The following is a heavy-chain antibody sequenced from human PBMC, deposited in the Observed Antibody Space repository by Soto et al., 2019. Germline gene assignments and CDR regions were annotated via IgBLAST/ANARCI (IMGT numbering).Heavy chain of an antibody. CDR2: IYPGDSDT. D-gene: IGHD6-13*01. CDR3: ARLAVYSSSWYYYYYGMDV. V-gene: IGHV5-51*01. J-gene: IGHJ6*02. CDR1: GYSFTSYW. Sequence: PGESLKISCKGSGYSFTSYWSGWVRQMPGKGLEWMGIIYPGDSDTRYSPSFQGQVTISADKSISTAYLQWSSLKASDTAMYYCARLAVYSSSWYYYYYGMDVWGQGPTVTVSS.